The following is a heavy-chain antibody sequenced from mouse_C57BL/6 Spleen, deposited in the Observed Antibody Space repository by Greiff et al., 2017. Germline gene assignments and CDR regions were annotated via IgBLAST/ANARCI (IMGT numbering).Heavy chain of an antibody. V-gene: IGHV1-69*01. CDR1: GYTFTSYW. J-gene: IGHJ4*01. CDR2: IDPSDSYT. Sequence: QVQLQQPGAELVMPGASVKLSCKASGYTFTSYWMHWVKQRPGQGLEWIGEIDPSDSYTNYNQKFKGKSTLTVDKSSSTAYMQLSSLTSEDSAVYYCAGVYDRAMDYWGQGTSVTVSS. D-gene: IGHD2-12*01. CDR3: AGVYDRAMDY.